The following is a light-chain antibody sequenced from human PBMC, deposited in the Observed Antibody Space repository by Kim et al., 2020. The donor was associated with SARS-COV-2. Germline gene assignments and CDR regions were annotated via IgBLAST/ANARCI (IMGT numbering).Light chain of an antibody. CDR1: QSVTSIY. Sequence: SPGESASLSCRASQSVTSIYLAWYHQKAGQAPRLLIYGASSRVTGIPYRFSGSRSGTDFTLTISRLEPEDFAVYYCQQYGYSPITFGQWTRLEIK. CDR3: QQYGYSPIT. J-gene: IGKJ5*01. V-gene: IGKV3-20*01. CDR2: GAS.